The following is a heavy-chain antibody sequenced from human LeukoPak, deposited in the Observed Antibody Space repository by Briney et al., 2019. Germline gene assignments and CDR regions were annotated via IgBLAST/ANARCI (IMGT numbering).Heavy chain of an antibody. V-gene: IGHV4-38-2*02. CDR3: ARRNYYDSSGYVSVE. CDR2: IYHSGST. CDR1: GYSISSGYY. Sequence: SSETLSLTCTVSGYSISSGYYWGWIRQPPGKGLEWIGSIYHSGSTYYNPSLKSRVTISVDTSKNQFSLKLSSVTAADTAVYYCARRNYYDSSGYVSVEWSQGTLVTVSS. D-gene: IGHD3-22*01. J-gene: IGHJ4*02.